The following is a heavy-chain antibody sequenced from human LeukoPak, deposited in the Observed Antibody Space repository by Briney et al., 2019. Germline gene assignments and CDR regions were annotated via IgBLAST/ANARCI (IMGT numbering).Heavy chain of an antibody. CDR2: IRSSSSYI. Sequence: GGSLRLSCAASGFTFSSYSTNWVRQAPGKGLEWVSSIRSSSSYIYYADSVKGRFTISRDNAKTSLYLQMNSLRAEDTAVYYCARDPAMVRGFDAFDIWGQGTMVTVSS. D-gene: IGHD3-10*01. V-gene: IGHV3-21*01. CDR1: GFTFSSYS. CDR3: ARDPAMVRGFDAFDI. J-gene: IGHJ3*02.